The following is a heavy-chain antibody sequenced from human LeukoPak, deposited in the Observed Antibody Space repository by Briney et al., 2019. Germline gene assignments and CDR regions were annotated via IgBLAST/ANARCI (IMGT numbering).Heavy chain of an antibody. D-gene: IGHD2-2*01. Sequence: GASVKVSCKASGGTFSSYAISWVRQAPGQGLEWMGGIIPIFGTANYAQKFQGRVTITADESTSTAYMELSSLRSEDTAVYYCARPRLYQLPFCMDVWGQGTTVTVSS. CDR1: GGTFSSYA. CDR2: IIPIFGTA. V-gene: IGHV1-69*13. J-gene: IGHJ6*02. CDR3: ARPRLYQLPFCMDV.